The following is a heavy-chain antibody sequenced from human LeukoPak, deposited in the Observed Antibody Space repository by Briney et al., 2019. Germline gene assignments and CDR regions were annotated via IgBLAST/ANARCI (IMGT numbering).Heavy chain of an antibody. CDR3: ARGIVVVPAAWGYYYGMDV. V-gene: IGHV4-4*09. D-gene: IGHD2-2*01. CDR1: GGSINSFY. Sequence: SETLSLTCSVSGGSINSFYWSWVRQSPGKGLEWIGYIYTSGSTNYNPSLKSRVTMSVDTSKNQFSLKLSSVTAADTAVYYCARGIVVVPAAWGYYYGMDVWGQGTTVTVSS. CDR2: IYTSGST. J-gene: IGHJ6*02.